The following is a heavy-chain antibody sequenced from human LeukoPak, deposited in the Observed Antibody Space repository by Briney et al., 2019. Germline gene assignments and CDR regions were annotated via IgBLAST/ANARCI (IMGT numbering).Heavy chain of an antibody. J-gene: IGHJ3*02. D-gene: IGHD6-19*01. CDR3: AKDLASSGWLGAFDI. Sequence: PGRSLRLSCAASGFTFSSYGMHWVRQAPGKGLEWVAVISYDGSNKYYADSVKGRFTISSDNSKNTLYLQMNSLRAEDTAVYYCAKDLASSGWLGAFDIWGQGTMVTVSS. CDR1: GFTFSSYG. CDR2: ISYDGSNK. V-gene: IGHV3-30*18.